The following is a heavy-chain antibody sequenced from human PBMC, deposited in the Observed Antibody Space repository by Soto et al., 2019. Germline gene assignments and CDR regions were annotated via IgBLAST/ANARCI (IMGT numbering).Heavy chain of an antibody. Sequence: EKGLEWLGTIDPSDSYTNYSPSFQGHVTISADKSISTAYLQWSSLKASDTAMYYCARSGCSSTRGYRGYYYYGMAVWGKGSTVLVS. V-gene: IGHV5-10-1*01. CDR3: ARSGCSSTRGYRGYYYYGMAV. D-gene: IGHD2-2*02. J-gene: IGHJ6*04. CDR2: IDPSDSYT.